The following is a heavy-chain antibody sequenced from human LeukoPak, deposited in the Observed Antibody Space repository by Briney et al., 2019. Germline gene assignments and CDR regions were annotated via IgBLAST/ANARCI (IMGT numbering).Heavy chain of an antibody. Sequence: SVKVSCKASGYTFTSYGISWVRQAPGQGLEWMGGIIPIFGTANYAQKFQGRVTITTDESTSTAYMELSSLRSEDTAVYYCARAGGTQNYYYYYYMDVWGKGTTVTVSS. V-gene: IGHV1-69*05. J-gene: IGHJ6*03. CDR1: GYTFTSYG. CDR3: ARAGGTQNYYYYYYMDV. D-gene: IGHD1-14*01. CDR2: IIPIFGTA.